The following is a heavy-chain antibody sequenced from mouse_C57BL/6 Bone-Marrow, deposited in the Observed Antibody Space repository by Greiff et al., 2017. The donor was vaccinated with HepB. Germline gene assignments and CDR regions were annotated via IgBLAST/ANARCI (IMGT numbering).Heavy chain of an antibody. J-gene: IGHJ2*01. V-gene: IGHV1-15*01. D-gene: IGHD5-1*01. CDR2: IDPETGGT. CDR3: TRGPTRGY. CDR1: GYTFTDYE. Sequence: VQLQESGAELVRPGASVTLSCKASGYTFTDYEMHWVKQTPVHGLEWIGAIDPETGGTAYNQKFKGKAILTADKSSSTAYMELRSLTSEDSAVYYCTRGPTRGYWGQGTTLTVSS.